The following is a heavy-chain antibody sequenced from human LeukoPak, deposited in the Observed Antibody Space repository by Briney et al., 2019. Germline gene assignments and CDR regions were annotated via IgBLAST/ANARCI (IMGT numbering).Heavy chain of an antibody. V-gene: IGHV3-15*01. D-gene: IGHD3-9*01. CDR2: IKSKPDGGTT. CDR3: TTSDYDILTGYWGDAFDV. Sequence: GGSLRLSCAASGFTFSNAWMSWVRQAPGKGLEWVGRIKSKPDGGTTDYAAPVKGRFTISRDDSKNTLYLQMNSLKTEDTAVYYCTTSDYDILTGYWGDAFDVWGQGTMVTVSS. J-gene: IGHJ3*01. CDR1: GFTFSNAW.